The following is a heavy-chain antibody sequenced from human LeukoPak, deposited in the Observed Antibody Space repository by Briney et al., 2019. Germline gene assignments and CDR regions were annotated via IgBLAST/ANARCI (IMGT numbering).Heavy chain of an antibody. J-gene: IGHJ6*02. D-gene: IGHD1-26*01. Sequence: GGSLRLSCAASGLAFSDYWMSWVRQAPGKGLEWVSSISSSSSYIYYADSVKGRFTISRDNAKNSLYLQMNSLRAEDTAVYYCARDPNDVWDGYYYGMDVWGQGTTVTVSS. CDR3: ARDPNDVWDGYYYGMDV. CDR1: GLAFSDYW. CDR2: ISSSSSYI. V-gene: IGHV3-21*01.